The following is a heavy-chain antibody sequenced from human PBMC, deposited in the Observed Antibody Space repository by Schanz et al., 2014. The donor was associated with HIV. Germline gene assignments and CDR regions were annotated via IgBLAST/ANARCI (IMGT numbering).Heavy chain of an antibody. J-gene: IGHJ6*02. D-gene: IGHD2-2*01. Sequence: VQLVESGGGVVQPGRSLSLSCAASGFTFDEYAMHWVRQVPGKGLEWVSGISWNSGSIGYADSVKGRFSISRDKSKNTLYLQMNRLRAEDTAVYYCAKDRRGGYQFLYGLDVWGQGTTVTVSS. V-gene: IGHV3-9*01. CDR1: GFTFDEYA. CDR2: ISWNSGSI. CDR3: AKDRRGGYQFLYGLDV.